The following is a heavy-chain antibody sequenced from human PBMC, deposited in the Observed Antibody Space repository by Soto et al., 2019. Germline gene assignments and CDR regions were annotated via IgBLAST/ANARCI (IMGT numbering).Heavy chain of an antibody. CDR3: AKDGPGEIFGVVAEDYYYGMDV. CDR2: ISYDGSNK. Sequence: QVQLVESGGGVVQPGRSLRLSCAASGFTFSSYGMHWVRQAPGKGLEWVAVISYDGSNKYYADSVKGRFTISRDNSKNTLYLQMNSLRAEDTAVYYCAKDGPGEIFGVVAEDYYYGMDVWGQGTTVTVSS. J-gene: IGHJ6*02. CDR1: GFTFSSYG. D-gene: IGHD3-3*01. V-gene: IGHV3-30*18.